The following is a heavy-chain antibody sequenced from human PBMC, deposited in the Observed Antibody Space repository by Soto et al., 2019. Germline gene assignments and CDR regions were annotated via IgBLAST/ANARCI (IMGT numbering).Heavy chain of an antibody. J-gene: IGHJ4*02. CDR2: TYYRSKWSN. CDR3: ASGSYYFDF. CDR1: GDSVSSIGAA. V-gene: IGHV6-1*01. D-gene: IGHD3-16*02. Sequence: SQTLSLTCAISGDSVSSIGAAWNWIRQSPSRGLEWLGRTYYRSKWSNDYAVSVKGRITINPDTSKNKFSLLLNSVTPEDTAVYYCASGSYYFDFWGQGTLVTVSS.